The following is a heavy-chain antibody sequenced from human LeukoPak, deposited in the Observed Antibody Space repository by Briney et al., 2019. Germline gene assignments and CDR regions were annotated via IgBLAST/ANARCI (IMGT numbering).Heavy chain of an antibody. D-gene: IGHD5-18*01. Sequence: GESLKISCQSSGYSFTNYWIVWVRRMPGKGLEWMGISYPGDSDTKYSPSFQGHVTISADRSISTAYLQWKSLKASDTAMYYCARHEVPLGYSYGYFDYWGQGTLVTVSS. J-gene: IGHJ4*02. CDR2: SYPGDSDT. CDR3: ARHEVPLGYSYGYFDY. V-gene: IGHV5-51*01. CDR1: GYSFTNYW.